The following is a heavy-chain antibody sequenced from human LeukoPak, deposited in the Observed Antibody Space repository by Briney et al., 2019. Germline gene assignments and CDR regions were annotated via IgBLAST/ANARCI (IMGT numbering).Heavy chain of an antibody. CDR3: ATYLYRYSGSYYGY. D-gene: IGHD1-26*01. CDR2: IKQDGSEK. CDR1: GFTFSSYW. V-gene: IGHV3-7*01. Sequence: GGSLRLSCAASGFTFSSYWMSWVRQAPGKGLEWVANIKQDGSEKYYVDSAKGRFTISRDNAKNSLYLQMNSLRAEDTAVYYCATYLYRYSGSYYGYWGQGTLVTVSS. J-gene: IGHJ4*02.